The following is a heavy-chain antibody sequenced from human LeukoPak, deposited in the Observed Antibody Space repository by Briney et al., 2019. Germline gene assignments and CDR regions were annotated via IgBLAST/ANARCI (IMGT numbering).Heavy chain of an antibody. Sequence: PSETLSLTCAVYGGSFSGYYWSWIRQPPGKGLEWIGEINHSGSTNYNPSLKSRVTMSVDTSKNQFSLNLTSVTAADTALYYCARENSGTDTFDIWGRGTKVTVSS. D-gene: IGHD1-26*01. J-gene: IGHJ3*02. CDR3: ARENSGTDTFDI. V-gene: IGHV4-34*01. CDR1: GGSFSGYY. CDR2: INHSGST.